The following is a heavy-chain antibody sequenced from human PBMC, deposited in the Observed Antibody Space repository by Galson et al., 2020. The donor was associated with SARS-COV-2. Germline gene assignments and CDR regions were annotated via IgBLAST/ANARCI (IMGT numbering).Heavy chain of an antibody. CDR3: AIFRGGYPGSYYYYGMDV. V-gene: IGHV1-69*13. J-gene: IGHJ6*02. CDR2: IIPIFGTA. CDR1: GGTFSSYA. D-gene: IGHD5-12*01. Sequence: SVTVSCKASGGTFSSYAISWVRQAPGQGLEWMGGIIPIFGTANYAQKFQGRVTITADESTSTAYMELSSLRSEDTAVYYCAIFRGGYPGSYYYYGMDVWGQGTTVTVSS.